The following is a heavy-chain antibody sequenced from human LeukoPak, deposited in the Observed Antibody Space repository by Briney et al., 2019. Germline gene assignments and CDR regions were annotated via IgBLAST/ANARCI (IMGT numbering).Heavy chain of an antibody. CDR1: GYSISSGYY. CDR2: IYHSGST. Sequence: SSETLSLTRAVSGYSISSGYYWGWIRQPPGKGLEWIGSIYHSGSTYYNPSLKSRVTISVDTSKNQFSLKLSSVTAPDTAVYYCARHQYDYVWGSYRYDAFDIWGQGTMVTVSS. V-gene: IGHV4-38-2*01. D-gene: IGHD3-16*02. CDR3: ARHQYDYVWGSYRYDAFDI. J-gene: IGHJ3*02.